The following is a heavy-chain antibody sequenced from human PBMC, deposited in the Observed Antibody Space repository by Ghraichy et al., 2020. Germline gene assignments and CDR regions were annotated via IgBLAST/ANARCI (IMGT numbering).Heavy chain of an antibody. J-gene: IGHJ4*02. V-gene: IGHV4-34*01. Sequence: GSLRLSCRVHGGSFSGYYWSWIRQSPGKGLEWIGEINESGATNYNPSLKSRVTISIDTSNNQFSLKLNSVTAADTAVYYCASSRYYDTSGYYWKYYLDNWGQGTLVTVSS. CDR2: INESGAT. D-gene: IGHD3-22*01. CDR1: GGSFSGYY. CDR3: ASSRYYDTSGYYWKYYLDN.